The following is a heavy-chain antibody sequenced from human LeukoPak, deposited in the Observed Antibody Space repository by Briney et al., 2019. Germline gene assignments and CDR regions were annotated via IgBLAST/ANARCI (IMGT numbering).Heavy chain of an antibody. CDR3: ATHVYSSGWYFDY. Sequence: SETLSLTCTVSGDSIRSDSHYWGWIRQSPGKGLEWIGSIHYSGSTYYNPPLKSRVTISVDTPKNQLSLKLSSVTAADTAVYYCATHVYSSGWYFDYWGQGTLVTVSS. J-gene: IGHJ4*02. D-gene: IGHD6-19*01. CDR1: GDSIRSDSHY. V-gene: IGHV4-39*01. CDR2: IHYSGST.